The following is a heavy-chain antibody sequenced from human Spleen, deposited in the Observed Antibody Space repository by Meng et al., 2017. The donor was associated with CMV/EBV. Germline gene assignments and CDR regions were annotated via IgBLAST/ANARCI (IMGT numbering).Heavy chain of an antibody. CDR2: ISSSSSYI. V-gene: IGHV3-21*01. Sequence: GESLKISCAASGFTFDDYGMSWVRQAPGKRLEWVSSISSSSSYIYYADSLKGRFTISRDNAKNSLYLQMHSLRAEDTAVYYCARALHYYGSGTLDSWGQGTLVTVSS. J-gene: IGHJ4*02. CDR3: ARALHYYGSGTLDS. CDR1: GFTFDDYG. D-gene: IGHD3-10*01.